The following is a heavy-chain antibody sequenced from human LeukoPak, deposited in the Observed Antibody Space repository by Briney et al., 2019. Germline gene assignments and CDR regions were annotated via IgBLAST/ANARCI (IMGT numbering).Heavy chain of an antibody. CDR2: INPSGGST. V-gene: IGHV1-46*01. CDR1: GYTFTSYY. J-gene: IGHJ4*02. Sequence: GASVKVSCKASGYTFTSYYMHWVRQAPGQGLEWMGIINPSGGSTSYAQKFQGRVTITADESTSTAYMELSSLRSEDTAVYYCARSQQLTFDYWGQGTLVTVSS. CDR3: ARSQQLTFDY. D-gene: IGHD6-13*01.